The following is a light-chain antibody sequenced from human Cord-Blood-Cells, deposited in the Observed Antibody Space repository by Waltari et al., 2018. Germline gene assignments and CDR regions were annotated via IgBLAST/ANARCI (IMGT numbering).Light chain of an antibody. J-gene: IGKJ5*01. Sequence: ETGLAQSPATLSLSPGERATLPGRASQSVSSYFAWYQQKPGQAPRLLIYDASNRATGIPARFSGSGSGTDFTLTISSLEPEDVAVYYCQQRRNWPPITFGQGTRLEIK. V-gene: IGKV3-11*01. CDR1: QSVSSY. CDR3: QQRRNWPPIT. CDR2: DAS.